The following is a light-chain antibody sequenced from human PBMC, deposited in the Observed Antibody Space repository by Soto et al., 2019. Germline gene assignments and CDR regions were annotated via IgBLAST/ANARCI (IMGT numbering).Light chain of an antibody. CDR2: RND. J-gene: IGLJ1*01. Sequence: QSVLTQPPSVSGAPGQRGTISCTGSSSNIGAGYDVHWYQQLPGTAPKLLIYRNDNRPSGVPDRFSGSKSGTSASLAITGLQAEDEADYYCQSFDSSLRDYVFGTGTKLTVL. CDR3: QSFDSSLRDYV. CDR1: SSNIGAGYD. V-gene: IGLV1-40*01.